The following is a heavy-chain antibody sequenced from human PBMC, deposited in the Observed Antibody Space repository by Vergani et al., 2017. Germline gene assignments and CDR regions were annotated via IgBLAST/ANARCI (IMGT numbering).Heavy chain of an antibody. CDR3: ARDFSTHNWFDP. V-gene: IGHV3-33*01. Sequence: QVQLVESGGGVVQPGRSLRLSCAASGFTFSSYSMHWVRQAPGKGLEWVAVIWYDGSNKYYADSVKGRFTISRDNSKNTLYLQMNSLRAEDTAMYYCARDFSTHNWFDPWGQGTLVTVSS. J-gene: IGHJ5*02. CDR2: IWYDGSNK. CDR1: GFTFSSYS. D-gene: IGHD2-2*01.